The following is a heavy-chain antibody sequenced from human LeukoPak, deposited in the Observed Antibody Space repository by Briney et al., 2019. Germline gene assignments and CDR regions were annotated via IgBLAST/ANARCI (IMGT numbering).Heavy chain of an antibody. CDR3: ARRNQHGDFSFDY. V-gene: IGHV3-30*04. J-gene: IGHJ4*02. CDR1: GFTFSSYA. Sequence: PGRSLRLSCAASGFTFSSYAMHWVRQAPGKGLEWVAVISYDGSNKYYADSVKGRFTISRDNSKNTLYLQMNSLRAEDTAVYYCARRNQHGDFSFDYWGQGTLVTVSS. CDR2: ISYDGSNK. D-gene: IGHD4-17*01.